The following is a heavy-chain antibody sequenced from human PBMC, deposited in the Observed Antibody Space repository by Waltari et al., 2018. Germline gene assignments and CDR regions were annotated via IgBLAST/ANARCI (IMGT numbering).Heavy chain of an antibody. Sequence: EVQLVESGGGLVQPGGSLRPSCTASGFTFGTSWMSWVRQAPGKGLEWVANINQEGSTKNSMDSVKGRFTISRDNADNSLYLQLNSLRAEDTAFYYCARVVSRTRQFDPWGQGTLVTVSP. CDR1: GFTFGTSW. D-gene: IGHD1-7*01. V-gene: IGHV3-7*04. CDR3: ARVVSRTRQFDP. J-gene: IGHJ5*02. CDR2: INQEGSTK.